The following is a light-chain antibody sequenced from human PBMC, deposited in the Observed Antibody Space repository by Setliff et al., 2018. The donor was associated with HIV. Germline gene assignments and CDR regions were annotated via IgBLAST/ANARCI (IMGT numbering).Light chain of an antibody. CDR2: DVG. J-gene: IGLJ3*02. CDR1: SSDVGGYNY. CDR3: QSYDSTLSGLWV. Sequence: QSALTQPASVSGSPGQSITISCTGTSSDVGGYNYVSWYQQHPGKAPKLMIYDVGNRPSGVSNRFSGSKSGNTASLTITGLQAEDEADYYCQSYDSTLSGLWVFGGGTQLTVL. V-gene: IGLV2-14*03.